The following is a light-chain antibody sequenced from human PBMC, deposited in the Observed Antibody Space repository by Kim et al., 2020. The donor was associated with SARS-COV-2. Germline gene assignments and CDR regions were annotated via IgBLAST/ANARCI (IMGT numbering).Light chain of an antibody. V-gene: IGKV1-12*01. CDR1: QEINNW. J-gene: IGKJ1*01. Sequence: VSLGDRVSITCRASQEINNWLAWYQQRPGKAPRLLMFAATSLQSGVPSRFSGSASGTNFTLTITSLQPEDFATYYCQQANSFPRTFGQGTKVDIK. CDR2: AAT. CDR3: QQANSFPRT.